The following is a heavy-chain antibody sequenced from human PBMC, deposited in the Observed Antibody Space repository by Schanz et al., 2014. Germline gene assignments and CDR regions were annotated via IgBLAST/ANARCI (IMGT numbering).Heavy chain of an antibody. V-gene: IGHV3-48*01. CDR1: GFGFSSYS. CDR2: ISGSSRTI. CDR3: AKGRFGELSAFDI. J-gene: IGHJ3*02. Sequence: EVQLVESGGGLVQPGGSLRLSCTASGFGFSSYSMNWVRQAPGKGLEWVSYISGSSRTIYYADSMKGRFTISRDNSKNTLYLQMNSLRAEDTAVYNCAKGRFGELSAFDIWGQGTMVTVSS. D-gene: IGHD3-10*01.